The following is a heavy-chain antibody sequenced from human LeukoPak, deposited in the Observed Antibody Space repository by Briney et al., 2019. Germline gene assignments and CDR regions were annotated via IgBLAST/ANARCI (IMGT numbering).Heavy chain of an antibody. CDR3: ARDGGSGSDRYFDL. CDR1: GGSFSGYY. Sequence: SETLSLTCAVYGGSFSGYYWSWIRQPPGKGLEWIGEINHSGSTNYNPSLESRVTISVDTSKNQFSLKLSSVTAADTAVYYCARDGGSGSDRYFDLWGRGTLVTVSS. V-gene: IGHV4-34*01. CDR2: INHSGST. J-gene: IGHJ2*01. D-gene: IGHD3-10*01.